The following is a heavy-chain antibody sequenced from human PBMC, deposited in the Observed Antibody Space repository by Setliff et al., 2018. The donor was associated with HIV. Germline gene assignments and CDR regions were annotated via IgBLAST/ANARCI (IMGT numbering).Heavy chain of an antibody. CDR1: GYTLSNYY. CDR2: INPSGEST. D-gene: IGHD6-13*01. Sequence: SVKVSCKASGYTLSNYYMHWVRQAPGQGLEWMGIINPSGESTTYAQKFQGRVTMTRNTSISTAYMELSSLRSEDTAVYYCARGRISSSWYFQHWGQGTLVTVSS. V-gene: IGHV1-46*01. CDR3: ARGRISSSWYFQH. J-gene: IGHJ1*01.